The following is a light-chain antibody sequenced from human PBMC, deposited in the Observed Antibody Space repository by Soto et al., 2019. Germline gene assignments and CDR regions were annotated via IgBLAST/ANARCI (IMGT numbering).Light chain of an antibody. CDR3: QQRSNWPRT. Sequence: EIVLTQSPATLYLSPGERATLSCRASQSLSSHLAWYQQKPGQAPRLLIYDASNRATDIPARFSGSGSGTDFTLTISSLEPEDFAVYYCQQRSNWPRTFGQGARLEIK. CDR1: QSLSSH. J-gene: IGKJ2*01. CDR2: DAS. V-gene: IGKV3-11*01.